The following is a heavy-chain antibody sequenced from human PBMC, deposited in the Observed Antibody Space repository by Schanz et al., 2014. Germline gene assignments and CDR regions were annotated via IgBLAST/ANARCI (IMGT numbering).Heavy chain of an antibody. CDR2: IIPSLGLA. CDR3: ARDRLECGAECYSVEVFEI. V-gene: IGHV1-69*04. Sequence: VQLEHSGAEVKKPGSSVKVSCKASGGTFSSFGINWVRQAPGQGLEWMGRIIPSLGLAKYEQNFQDKVTITADTSTTSAYMELSGLRSEDTAVYYCARDRLECGAECYSVEVFEIWGQGTLVIVSS. J-gene: IGHJ4*02. D-gene: IGHD2-21*01. CDR1: GGTFSSFG.